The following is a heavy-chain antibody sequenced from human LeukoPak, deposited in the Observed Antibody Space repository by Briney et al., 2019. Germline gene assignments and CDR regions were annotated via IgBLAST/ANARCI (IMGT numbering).Heavy chain of an antibody. Sequence: GGSLRLSCAASGFTFSSDAMSWVRQAPGKGLEWVSAISGSGGSTYYADSVKGRFTISRDNSKNTLYLQMNSLRAEDTAVYYCAKYRGYDILTAYSPYFDYWGQGTLVTVSS. CDR3: AKYRGYDILTAYSPYFDY. CDR1: GFTFSSDA. CDR2: ISGSGGST. V-gene: IGHV3-23*01. J-gene: IGHJ4*02. D-gene: IGHD3-9*01.